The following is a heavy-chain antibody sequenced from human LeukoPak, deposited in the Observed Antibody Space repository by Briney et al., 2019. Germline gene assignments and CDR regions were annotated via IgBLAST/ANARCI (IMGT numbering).Heavy chain of an antibody. CDR3: ARGYHDFSGYWLSYFDY. CDR2: IYYSGNT. D-gene: IGHD3-22*01. J-gene: IGHJ4*02. Sequence: SETLSLTCTVSGGSISSSSYYWGWIRQPPGKGLEWIGSIYYSGNTYYNPSLKSRVTISVDTSKNQFSLKLSSVTAADTAVYYCARGYHDFSGYWLSYFDYWGQGTLVTVSS. CDR1: GGSISSSSYY. V-gene: IGHV4-39*07.